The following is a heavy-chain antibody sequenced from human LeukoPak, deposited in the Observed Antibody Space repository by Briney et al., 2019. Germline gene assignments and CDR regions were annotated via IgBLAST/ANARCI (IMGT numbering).Heavy chain of an antibody. CDR1: GGSFSGYY. Sequence: SETLSRTCAVYGGSFSGYYWSWIRQPPGKGLEWIGEINHSGSTNYNPSLKSRVTISVDTSKNQFSLKLSSVTAADTAVYYCARARSPIVAYAFDIWGQGTMVTVSS. D-gene: IGHD5-12*01. CDR2: INHSGST. CDR3: ARARSPIVAYAFDI. V-gene: IGHV4-34*01. J-gene: IGHJ3*02.